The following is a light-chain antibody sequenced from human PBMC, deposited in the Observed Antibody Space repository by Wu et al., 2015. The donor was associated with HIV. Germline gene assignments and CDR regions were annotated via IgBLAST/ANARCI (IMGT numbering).Light chain of an antibody. CDR2: KAS. J-gene: IGKJ1*01. CDR3: QQYART. Sequence: DIQMTQSPSTLSASVGDTVTITCRASQSINSWLAWYQQKPGKAPKLLIYKASILESGVPSRFSGSGSGTEFTLTISSLQPDDFATYYCQQYARTFGQGTKVEIK. V-gene: IGKV1-5*03. CDR1: QSINSW.